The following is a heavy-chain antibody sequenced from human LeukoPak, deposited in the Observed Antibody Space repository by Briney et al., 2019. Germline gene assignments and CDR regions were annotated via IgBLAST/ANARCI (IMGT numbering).Heavy chain of an antibody. CDR3: ARARGSQRYFDR. J-gene: IGHJ2*01. D-gene: IGHD1-26*01. CDR2: IYSGGST. Sequence: GGSLRLSCAASGFTVSSNYMSWVRQAPGKGLEWVSVIYSGGSTYYADSVKGRFTISRDNSKNTLYLQMNGLRAEDTAVYYCARARGSQRYFDRWGRGTLVTVSS. CDR1: GFTVSSNY. V-gene: IGHV3-53*01.